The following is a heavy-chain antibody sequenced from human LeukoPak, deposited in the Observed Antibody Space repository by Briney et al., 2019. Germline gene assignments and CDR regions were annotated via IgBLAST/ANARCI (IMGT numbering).Heavy chain of an antibody. D-gene: IGHD3-3*01. V-gene: IGHV3-48*01. CDR1: GFTFSSYS. J-gene: IGHJ6*03. CDR3: ARDGVFGVIIIPIHYYYYMDV. Sequence: PGGSLRLSCAASGFTFSSYSMNWVRQAPGKGLEWVSYISSSSSTIYYADSVKGRFTISRDNAKNSLYLQMNSLRAEDTAVYYCARDGVFGVIIIPIHYYYYMDVWGKGTTVTVSS. CDR2: ISSSSSTI.